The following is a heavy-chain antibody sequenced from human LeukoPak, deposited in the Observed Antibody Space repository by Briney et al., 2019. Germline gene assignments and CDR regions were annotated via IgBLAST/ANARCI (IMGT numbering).Heavy chain of an antibody. CDR3: ARSAGTGYYYDAFDI. CDR2: IYYSGST. D-gene: IGHD3/OR15-3a*01. Sequence: SETLSLTCTVSGGSISSSSYYWGWIRQPPGKGLEWIGSIYYSGSTYYNPSLKSRVTISVDTSKNQFSLKLSSVTAADTAVYYCARSAGTGYYYDAFDIWGQGTMVTVSS. J-gene: IGHJ3*02. CDR1: GGSISSSSYY. V-gene: IGHV4-39*01.